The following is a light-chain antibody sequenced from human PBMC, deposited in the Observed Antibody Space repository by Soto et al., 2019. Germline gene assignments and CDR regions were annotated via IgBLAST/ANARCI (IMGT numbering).Light chain of an antibody. CDR2: AAS. J-gene: IGKJ2*01. CDR1: QPISGY. V-gene: IGKV1-39*01. CDR3: QQSYSTPYT. Sequence: DVQMTQSPFFLSASVGDRVAISCRASQPISGYLNWYQQKPGKAPKLLIYAASSLQSGVPSRFSGSGSGTDFTLTISSLQPEDFATYYCQQSYSTPYTFGQGTKLEIK.